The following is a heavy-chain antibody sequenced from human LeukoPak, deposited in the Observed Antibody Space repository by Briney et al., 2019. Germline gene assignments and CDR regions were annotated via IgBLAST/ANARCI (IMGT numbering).Heavy chain of an antibody. J-gene: IGHJ4*02. V-gene: IGHV1-2*02. D-gene: IGHD2/OR15-2a*01. CDR3: ARDTSMTEFDY. CDR1: GYSFIDYY. Sequence: ASVKVSCKASGYSFIDYYLHWVRQAPGQGLEWMGWINPKNGGTYYVQTFQGRVTMTRDTSISTVYLEVSRLTSDDTAMYYCARDTSMTEFDYWGQGTLVTVSS. CDR2: INPKNGGT.